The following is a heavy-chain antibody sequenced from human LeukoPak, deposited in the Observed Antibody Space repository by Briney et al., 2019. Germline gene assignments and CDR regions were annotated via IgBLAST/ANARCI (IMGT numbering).Heavy chain of an antibody. CDR2: IIPIFGTA. D-gene: IGHD1-26*01. V-gene: IGHV1-69*13. Sequence: ASVKVSCKASGYTFTSYAISWVRQAPGQGLEWMGGIIPIFGTANYAQKFQGRVTITADESTSTAYMELSSLRSEDTAVYCCAKDPVGATAGDWGQGTLVTVSS. J-gene: IGHJ4*02. CDR3: AKDPVGATAGD. CDR1: GYTFTSYA.